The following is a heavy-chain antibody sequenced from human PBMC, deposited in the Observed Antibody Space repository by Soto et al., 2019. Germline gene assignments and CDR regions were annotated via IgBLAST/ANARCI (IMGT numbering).Heavy chain of an antibody. CDR2: IIPLLDIT. CDR3: ARGGTGRLTQGVVLFY. V-gene: IGHV1-69*02. J-gene: IGHJ4*02. D-gene: IGHD1-1*01. CDR1: GGTFGTYT. Sequence: QVQLVQSGAEVKKPGSSVKVSCKPSGGTFGTYTISWVRQAPGQGLEWMGRIIPLLDITHYAQKFQGRVTFSAEKSTTTAYMELSSLSSEDTAVYYCARGGTGRLTQGVVLFYWGQGTLVTVSS.